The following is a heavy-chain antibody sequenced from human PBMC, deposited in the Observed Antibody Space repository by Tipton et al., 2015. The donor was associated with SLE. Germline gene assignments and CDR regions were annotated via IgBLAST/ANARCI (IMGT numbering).Heavy chain of an antibody. CDR3: GRDPAGEGAFDI. Sequence: SLRLSCAASGFTVSSNYMSWVRQAPGKGLEWVSVIYSGGSTYYADSVKGRFTISRDNSKNTLYLQMNSLRAEDTAVYYCGRDPAGEGAFDIWGQGTMVTVSS. CDR1: GFTVSSNY. V-gene: IGHV3-53*05. D-gene: IGHD7-27*01. J-gene: IGHJ3*02. CDR2: IYSGGST.